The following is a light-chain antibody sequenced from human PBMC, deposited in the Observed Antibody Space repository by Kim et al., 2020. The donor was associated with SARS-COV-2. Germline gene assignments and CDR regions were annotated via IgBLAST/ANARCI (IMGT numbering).Light chain of an antibody. Sequence: QSALTQPPSVSGSPGQSVTISCSGTARDIGAYYRVSWYQQTPGTAPKLMIFEITERTSGVPDRFSGSRSGNMASLTISGLQPEDEAYYYCASYTMDTTWIFGGGTQLTVL. J-gene: IGLJ2*01. CDR2: EIT. V-gene: IGLV2-18*02. CDR1: ARDIGAYYR. CDR3: ASYTMDTTWI.